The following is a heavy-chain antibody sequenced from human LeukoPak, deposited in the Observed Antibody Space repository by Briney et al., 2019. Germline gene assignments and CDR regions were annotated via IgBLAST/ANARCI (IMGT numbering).Heavy chain of an antibody. CDR1: GGTIINYA. CDR2: IIPIFHRT. V-gene: IGHV1-69*05. CDR3: AREEWYDAFDI. D-gene: IGHD3-3*01. J-gene: IGHJ3*02. Sequence: SVKVSCKASGGTIINYAINWVRQAPGQGLEWMGRIIPIFHRTNYAQKFQGRLTITTDESTRTAYMELSSLRSEDTAEYYCAREEWYDAFDIWGQGTMVTVSS.